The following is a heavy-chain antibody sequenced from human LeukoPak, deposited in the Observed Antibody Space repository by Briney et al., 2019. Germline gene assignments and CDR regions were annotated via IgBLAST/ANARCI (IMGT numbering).Heavy chain of an antibody. Sequence: QPGGSLRLSCAASGFTVSSNYMSWVRQAPGKGLEWVSLLYSRGSTYYADSVKGRFTISGDNSKNTLYLQMNSLRAEDTAVYYCASRDKGYYYGMDVWGQGTTVTVSS. D-gene: IGHD5-24*01. J-gene: IGHJ6*02. CDR2: LYSRGST. V-gene: IGHV3-66*01. CDR3: ASRDKGYYYGMDV. CDR1: GFTVSSNY.